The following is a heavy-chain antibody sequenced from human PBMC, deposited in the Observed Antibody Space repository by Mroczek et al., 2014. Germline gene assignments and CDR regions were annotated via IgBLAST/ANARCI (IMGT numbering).Heavy chain of an antibody. V-gene: IGHV2-5*01. Sequence: QVTLKESGPTLGEPTQTLTLTCTFSGISLATRGMAVGWIRQPPGKALEWLGFTYWNDDKRYSPSLKSRLTITKDTSKNQVVLTLTNMDPVDTATYFCAYREGRTSIDYWGQGTLVTVSS. J-gene: IGHJ4*02. CDR3: AYREGRTSIDY. CDR1: GISLATRGMA. CDR2: TYWNDDK.